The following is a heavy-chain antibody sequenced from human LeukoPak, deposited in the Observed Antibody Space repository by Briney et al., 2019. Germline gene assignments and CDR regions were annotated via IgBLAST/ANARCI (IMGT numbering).Heavy chain of an antibody. CDR3: ARGRAGNRRTGYYGMDV. V-gene: IGHV3-30*04. CDR1: GFTFSSYA. J-gene: IGHJ6*02. D-gene: IGHD1-14*01. Sequence: GGSLRLSCAASGFTFSSYAMSWVRQAPGKGLEWVAVISYDGSNKYYADSVKGRFTISRDNSKNTLYLQMNSLRAEDTAVYYCARGRAGNRRTGYYGMDVWGQGTTVTVSS. CDR2: ISYDGSNK.